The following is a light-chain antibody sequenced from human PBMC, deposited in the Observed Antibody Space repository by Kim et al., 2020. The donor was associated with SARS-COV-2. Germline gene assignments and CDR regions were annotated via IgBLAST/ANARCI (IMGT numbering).Light chain of an antibody. CDR1: CGGIATAY. CDR3: HSYDSTHWV. V-gene: IGLV6-57*01. J-gene: IGLJ3*02. Sequence: GHTVTLACALICGGIATAYVQLFQQRPGSSPITVIYGHHQRPSGVPTRFSGSIDVSSNSASLTISGLKTEDDADYYCHSYDSTHWVFGGGTQLTVL. CDR2: GHH.